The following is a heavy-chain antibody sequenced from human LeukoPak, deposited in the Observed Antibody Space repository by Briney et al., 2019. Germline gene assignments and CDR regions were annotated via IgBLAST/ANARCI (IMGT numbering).Heavy chain of an antibody. Sequence: ASVKVSCKASGYTFTSYDINWVRQATGQGLEWMGWMNPNSGNTGYAQKFQGRVAITRNTSISTAYMELSSLRSEDTAVYYCARGRGSGWYDRGNYYMGVWGKGTTVTVSS. D-gene: IGHD6-19*01. CDR1: GYTFTSYD. CDR3: ARGRGSGWYDRGNYYMGV. J-gene: IGHJ6*03. CDR2: MNPNSGNT. V-gene: IGHV1-8*03.